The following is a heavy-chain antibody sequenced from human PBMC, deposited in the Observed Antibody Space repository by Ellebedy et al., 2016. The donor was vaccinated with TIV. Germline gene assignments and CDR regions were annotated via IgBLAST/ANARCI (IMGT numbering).Heavy chain of an antibody. D-gene: IGHD3-22*01. V-gene: IGHV3-11*06. Sequence: GESLKISXAASGFTFSDYYMSWIRQAPGKGLEWVSYISSSSSYTNYADSVKGRFTISRDNAKNSLYLQMNSLRAEDTAVYYCAKARYYYDSSGPNFSDYWGQGTLVTVSS. J-gene: IGHJ4*02. CDR1: GFTFSDYY. CDR2: ISSSSSYT. CDR3: AKARYYYDSSGPNFSDY.